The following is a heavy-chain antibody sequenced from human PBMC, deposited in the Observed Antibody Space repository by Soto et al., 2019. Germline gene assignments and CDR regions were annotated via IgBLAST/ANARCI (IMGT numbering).Heavy chain of an antibody. D-gene: IGHD2-15*01. Sequence: GSLRLSCAASGFTFSTYAMSWVRQAPGKGLEWVSAISGSDDSTYYADSVKGRFTISRDNSKNTLYLQMNSLRVEDTAIYYCAKCAGGSCYNPLDQWGQGTLVTVSS. CDR2: ISGSDDST. J-gene: IGHJ4*02. CDR1: GFTFSTYA. V-gene: IGHV3-23*01. CDR3: AKCAGGSCYNPLDQ.